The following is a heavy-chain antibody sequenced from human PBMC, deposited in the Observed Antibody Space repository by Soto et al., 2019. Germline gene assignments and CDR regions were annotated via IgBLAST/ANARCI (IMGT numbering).Heavy chain of an antibody. Sequence: EVQLLESGGGLVQPGGSLRLSCAASGFTFSSYGMTWVRQAPGKGLEWVSFSSATGAGTYYADSVKGRFTISRDNSKNTLYLEMTGWRADATAVYYCAKDRRAGGNYGFYYDFWGQGALVIVSS. CDR3: AKDRRAGGNYGFYYDF. CDR2: SSATGAGT. D-gene: IGHD1-7*01. V-gene: IGHV3-23*01. CDR1: GFTFSSYG. J-gene: IGHJ4*02.